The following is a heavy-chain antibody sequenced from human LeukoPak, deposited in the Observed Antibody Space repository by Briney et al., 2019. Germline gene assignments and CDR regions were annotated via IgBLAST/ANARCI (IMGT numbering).Heavy chain of an antibody. CDR2: INNDGGDT. Sequence: GGSLRLSCAASGFTFSSYWMHWVRQAPGKGLVWVSYINNDGGDTSYADSVKGRFTISRDNAKNTVYLQMNSLRAEDTAVYYCARGKYGGYFIDYWGQGTLVTVSS. J-gene: IGHJ4*02. CDR1: GFTFSSYW. CDR3: ARGKYGGYFIDY. V-gene: IGHV3-74*01. D-gene: IGHD5-12*01.